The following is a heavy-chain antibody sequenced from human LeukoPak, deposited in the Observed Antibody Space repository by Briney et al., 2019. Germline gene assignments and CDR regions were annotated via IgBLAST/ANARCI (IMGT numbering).Heavy chain of an antibody. J-gene: IGHJ4*02. Sequence: PVKVSCKASGGTFSSYAISWVRQAPGQGLEWMGGIIPIFGTANYAQKFQGRVTITADESTSTAYMELSSLRSEDTAVYYCARGMATILGSNFDYWGQGTLVTVSS. V-gene: IGHV1-69*13. D-gene: IGHD5-24*01. CDR1: GGTFSSYA. CDR2: IIPIFGTA. CDR3: ARGMATILGSNFDY.